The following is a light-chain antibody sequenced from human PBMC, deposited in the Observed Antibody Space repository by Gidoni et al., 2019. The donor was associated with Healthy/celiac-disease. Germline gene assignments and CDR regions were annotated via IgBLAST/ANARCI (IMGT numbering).Light chain of an antibody. J-gene: IGKJ5*01. Sequence: DIQLTKSPSFLSASVGDRVTITCRASQGISSYLAWYQQKPGKAPKLLIYAASTLQSGVPSRFSGSGSGTEFTLTISSLQPEDFATYYCQQLNSYPLGFGQGTRLEIK. V-gene: IGKV1-9*01. CDR2: AAS. CDR3: QQLNSYPLG. CDR1: QGISSY.